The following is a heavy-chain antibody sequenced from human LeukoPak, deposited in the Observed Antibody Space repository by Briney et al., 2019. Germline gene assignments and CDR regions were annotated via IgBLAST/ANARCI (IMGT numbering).Heavy chain of an antibody. Sequence: SETLSLTCNVSGYSINALANWGWIRQSPGKGLEWIGSFYYGGSTYYNPSLRSRVTISVDTSKNQFSLKLSSVTAADTAVYYCARDGGALLADGDVWGQGTTVTVSS. CDR1: GYSINALAN. J-gene: IGHJ6*02. V-gene: IGHV4-38-2*02. CDR3: ARDGGALLADGDV. D-gene: IGHD3-16*01. CDR2: FYYGGST.